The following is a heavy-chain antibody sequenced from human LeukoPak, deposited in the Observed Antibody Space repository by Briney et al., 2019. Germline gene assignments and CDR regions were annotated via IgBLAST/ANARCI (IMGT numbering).Heavy chain of an antibody. V-gene: IGHV4-59*01. CDR3: AREGRQAGMDV. CDR2: IYYSGST. CDR1: GGSISSYY. Sequence: SETLSLTCTVSGGSISSYYWSWIRQPPGKGLEWIGYIYYSGSTNYNPSLKSRVTISVDTSKNQFSLKLSSVTAADTAVYYCAREGRQAGMDVWGQGTTVTVSS. J-gene: IGHJ6*02.